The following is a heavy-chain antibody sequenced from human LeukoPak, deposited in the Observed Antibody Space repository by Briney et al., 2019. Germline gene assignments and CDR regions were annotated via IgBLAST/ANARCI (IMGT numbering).Heavy chain of an antibody. Sequence: PGGSLRLSCAASGFTFSSYWMSWVRHAPGKGLEWVANIKQDGSETYYVDSVKGRFTISRDNAENSLYLQMNSLRAEDTAVYYCARGGYYHNYWGQGTLVTVSS. CDR3: ARGGYYHNY. V-gene: IGHV3-7*05. CDR1: GFTFSSYW. D-gene: IGHD3-22*01. J-gene: IGHJ4*02. CDR2: IKQDGSET.